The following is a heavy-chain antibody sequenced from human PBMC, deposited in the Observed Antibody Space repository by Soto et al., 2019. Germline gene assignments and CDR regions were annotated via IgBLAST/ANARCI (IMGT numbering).Heavy chain of an antibody. CDR1: GFTFSSYA. V-gene: IGHV3-23*01. Sequence: EVQLLESGGGLVQPGESLRLSCAASGFTFSSYAMSWVRQAPGKGLEGVSVMSGSDDSTYYADSVKGRSTISRDQSKNELYLQMSSLRAEAPAVYYCAIRSSATTCDYWGQGTRVTVSS. J-gene: IGHJ4*02. D-gene: IGHD6-19*01. CDR2: MSGSDDST. CDR3: AIRSSATTCDY.